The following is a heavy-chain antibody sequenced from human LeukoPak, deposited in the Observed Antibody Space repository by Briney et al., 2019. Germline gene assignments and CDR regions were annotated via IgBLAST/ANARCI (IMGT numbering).Heavy chain of an antibody. Sequence: ASVKVSCKVSGHTLTELSMHWVRQAPGKGLEWMGGFDPEEGETIYAQKFQGRVTMTEDTSTDTAYMELSSLRSEDTAVYYCATVRVGATGAEYFQHWGQGTLVTVSS. D-gene: IGHD1-26*01. CDR3: ATVRVGATGAEYFQH. CDR1: GHTLTELS. J-gene: IGHJ1*01. V-gene: IGHV1-24*01. CDR2: FDPEEGET.